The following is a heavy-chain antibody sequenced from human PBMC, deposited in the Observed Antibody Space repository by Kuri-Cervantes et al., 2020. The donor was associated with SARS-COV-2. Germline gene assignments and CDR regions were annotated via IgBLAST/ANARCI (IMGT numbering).Heavy chain of an antibody. D-gene: IGHD5-18*01. CDR2: INPNSGGT. Sequence: ASVKVSCKASGYTFTGYYMHWVRQAPGQGLEWMGWINPNSGGTNYAQKLQVRITMTRYTSISTAYMELSRLGSDDTDVYYCARAAMAVYYFDYWGQGTLVTVSS. CDR3: ARAAMAVYYFDY. J-gene: IGHJ4*02. V-gene: IGHV1-2*02. CDR1: GYTFTGYY.